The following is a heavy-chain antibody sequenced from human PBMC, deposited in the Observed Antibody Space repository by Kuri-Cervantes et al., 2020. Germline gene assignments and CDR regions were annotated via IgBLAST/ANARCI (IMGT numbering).Heavy chain of an antibody. V-gene: IGHV3-15*01. Sequence: GSLRLSCAASGSTFSDAWMSWVRQAPGKGLEWVGRIKSKTDGGTIDYDAPVKGRFTISRDESKNTLYLQMNSLKTEDTAVYYCAREAVAGTFASDYWGQGTLVTVSS. D-gene: IGHD6-19*01. CDR3: AREAVAGTFASDY. CDR1: GSTFSDAW. CDR2: IKSKTDGGTI. J-gene: IGHJ4*02.